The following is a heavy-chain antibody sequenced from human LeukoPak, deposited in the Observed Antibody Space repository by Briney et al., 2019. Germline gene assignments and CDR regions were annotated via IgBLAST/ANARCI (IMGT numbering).Heavy chain of an antibody. V-gene: IGHV4-59*08. CDR3: ARHSGLLYFDY. CDR2: IYSSGGT. D-gene: IGHD3-10*01. Sequence: PSETLSLTRTVSGGSISSYYWSWIRQPPGKGLEWIAFIYSSGGTNYNPSLKSRVTISVDTSKNQFSLRLSAVAAADTAVYYCARHSGLLYFDYWGQGNLVTVSS. CDR1: GGSISSYY. J-gene: IGHJ4*02.